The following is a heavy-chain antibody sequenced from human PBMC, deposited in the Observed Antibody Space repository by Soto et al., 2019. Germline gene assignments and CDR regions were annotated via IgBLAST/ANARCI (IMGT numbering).Heavy chain of an antibody. CDR1: GYTFTSYA. D-gene: IGHD5-12*01. V-gene: IGHV1-3*01. Sequence: ASVKVSCKASGYTFTSYAMHWVRQAPGQRLEWMGWINAGNGNTKYSQKFQGRVTITADKSTTTAYMEVSSLRPEDTAMYYCVKDSPIGSVFSGHDDIDSWGQGTPVTAPQ. CDR2: INAGNGNT. CDR3: VKDSPIGSVFSGHDDIDS. J-gene: IGHJ5*01.